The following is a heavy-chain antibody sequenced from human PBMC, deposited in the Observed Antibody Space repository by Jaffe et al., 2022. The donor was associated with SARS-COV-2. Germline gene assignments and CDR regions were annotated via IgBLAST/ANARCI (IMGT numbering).Heavy chain of an antibody. CDR3: AHVQGQDDYGDYRANWYFDL. Sequence: QITLKESGPTLVKPTQTLTLTCTFSGFSLSTSGVGVGWIRQPPGKALEWLALIYWDDDKRYSPSLKSRLTITKDTSKNQVVLTMTNMDPVDTATYYCAHVQGQDDYGDYRANWYFDLWGRGTLVTVSS. V-gene: IGHV2-5*02. CDR1: GFSLSTSGVG. D-gene: IGHD4-17*01. J-gene: IGHJ2*01. CDR2: IYWDDDK.